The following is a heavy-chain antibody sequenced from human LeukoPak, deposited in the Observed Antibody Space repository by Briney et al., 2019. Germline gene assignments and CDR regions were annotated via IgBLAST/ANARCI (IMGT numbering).Heavy chain of an antibody. CDR3: ARIYCSSANCDRWNAFDM. CDR1: GFTLRYYW. J-gene: IGHJ3*02. Sequence: GGSLRLSCAASGFTLRYYWMSWVRQAPGKGLEWVANIKQDGSEKYYVDSVKGRFTISRDNAENSLSLQMNGLRVEDTAVYYCARIYCSSANCDRWNAFDMWGQGTMVTGSS. D-gene: IGHD2-2*02. V-gene: IGHV3-7*01. CDR2: IKQDGSEK.